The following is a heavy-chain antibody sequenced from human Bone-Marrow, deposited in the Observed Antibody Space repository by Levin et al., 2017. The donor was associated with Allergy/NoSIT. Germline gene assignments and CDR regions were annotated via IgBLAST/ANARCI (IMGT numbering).Heavy chain of an antibody. CDR1: GYTFTSYY. J-gene: IGHJ6*03. D-gene: IGHD2-2*01. Sequence: ASVKVSCKASGYTFTSYYIHWVRQAPGQGLEWMGIINPSGGSTSYAQKFQGRVTMTRDTSTSTVYMELSSLRSEDTAVYYCARAGPECSSTSCSGYYYYYMDVWGKGTTVTVSS. CDR2: INPSGGST. V-gene: IGHV1-46*01. CDR3: ARAGPECSSTSCSGYYYYYMDV.